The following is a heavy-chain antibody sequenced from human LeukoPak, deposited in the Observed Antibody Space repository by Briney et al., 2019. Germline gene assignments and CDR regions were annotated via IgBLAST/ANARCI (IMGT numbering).Heavy chain of an antibody. J-gene: IGHJ3*02. CDR1: GYTFSEYN. CDR3: ARENDYDDYGGAFDI. V-gene: IGHV1-18*01. D-gene: IGHD4-17*01. Sequence: ASVKVSCKASGYTFSEYNFSWVRQVPGQGLECLGWISGYNGHTKYAQKMQGRVTMTRDKSTSTVYMELRGLISDDTAIYYCARENDYDDYGGAFDIWGQGTMVTVSS. CDR2: ISGYNGHT.